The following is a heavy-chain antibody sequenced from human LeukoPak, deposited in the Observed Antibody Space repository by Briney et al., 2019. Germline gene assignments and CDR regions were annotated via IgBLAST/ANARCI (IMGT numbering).Heavy chain of an antibody. J-gene: IGHJ4*02. D-gene: IGHD6-13*01. V-gene: IGHV1-69*05. CDR2: IIPIFGTA. CDR1: GGTFSSYA. CDR3: ALKGPPSGSWGPYYFDY. Sequence: SVKVSCKASGGTFSSYAISWVRQAPGQGLEWMGGIIPIFGTANYAQKFQGRVTMTRDTSTSTVYMELSSLRSEDTAVYYCALKGPPSGSWGPYYFDYWGQGTLVTVSS.